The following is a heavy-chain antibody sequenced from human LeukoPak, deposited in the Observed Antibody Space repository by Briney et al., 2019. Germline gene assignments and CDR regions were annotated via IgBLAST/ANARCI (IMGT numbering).Heavy chain of an antibody. Sequence: SETLSLTCAVYGGSFSGYYWSWIRQPPGKGLEWIGEINHSGSTNYNPSLKSRVTISVDTSKNQFSPKLSSVTAADTAVYYCARAIVGAQSSYYYYYMDVWGKGTTVTVSS. CDR3: ARAIVGAQSSYYYYYMDV. CDR1: GGSFSGYY. V-gene: IGHV4-34*01. J-gene: IGHJ6*03. CDR2: INHSGST. D-gene: IGHD1-26*01.